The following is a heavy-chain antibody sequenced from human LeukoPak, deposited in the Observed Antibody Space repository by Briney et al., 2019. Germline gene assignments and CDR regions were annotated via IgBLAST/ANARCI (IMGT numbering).Heavy chain of an antibody. CDR2: INYSGANA. Sequence: GGSLRLSCAASGFTFSSYAMSWVRQAPGKGLEWVSVINYSGANAYYADSVRGRFTISRDNSKNMLYLQMNSLRAEDTAIYYCARDIELSTWGQGTMVSV. J-gene: IGHJ3*01. CDR3: ARDIELST. CDR1: GFTFSSYA. V-gene: IGHV3-23*01. D-gene: IGHD5-18*01.